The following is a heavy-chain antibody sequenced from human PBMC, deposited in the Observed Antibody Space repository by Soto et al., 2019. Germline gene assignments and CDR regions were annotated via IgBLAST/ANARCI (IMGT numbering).Heavy chain of an antibody. J-gene: IGHJ4*02. Sequence: GGSLSLSCVASGFTFSNTWVTWVRQVPGKGLEWVGRIKSKTGGGTTGYAAPVKGRFTISRDNSKNTLYLQMNSLRAEDTAVYYCARDTREALDYWGQGTLVTVSS. CDR2: IKSKTGGGTT. V-gene: IGHV3-15*01. CDR3: ARDTREALDY. CDR1: GFTFSNTW.